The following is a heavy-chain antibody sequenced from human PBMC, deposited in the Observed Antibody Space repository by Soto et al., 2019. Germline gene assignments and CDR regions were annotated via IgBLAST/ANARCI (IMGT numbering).Heavy chain of an antibody. D-gene: IGHD2-2*01. V-gene: IGHV3-33*01. CDR2: IWYDGTNK. Sequence: GGSLRLSCAASGFTFSNYGMHWVRQAPGKGLEWMAVIWYDGTNKYYADSVKGRFTISRDNSKNMLYLQMNSLTAEDTAVYYCARDDIVVVPAATDDAFDIWGQGTMVTVSS. CDR1: GFTFSNYG. J-gene: IGHJ3*02. CDR3: ARDDIVVVPAATDDAFDI.